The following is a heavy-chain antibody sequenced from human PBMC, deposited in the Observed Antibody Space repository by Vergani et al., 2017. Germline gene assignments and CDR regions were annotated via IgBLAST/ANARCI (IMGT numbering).Heavy chain of an antibody. V-gene: IGHV3-21*01. Sequence: EVQLVESGGGLVKPGGSLRLSCAASGFTFSSYSMNWVRQAPGKGLEWVSSISSSSSYIYYADSVKGRFTISRDNAKNSLYLQMNSLRAEDTAVYYCASRDVDTAMVAHAFDIWGQGTMVTVSS. D-gene: IGHD5-18*01. CDR1: GFTFSSYS. J-gene: IGHJ3*02. CDR2: ISSSSSYI. CDR3: ASRDVDTAMVAHAFDI.